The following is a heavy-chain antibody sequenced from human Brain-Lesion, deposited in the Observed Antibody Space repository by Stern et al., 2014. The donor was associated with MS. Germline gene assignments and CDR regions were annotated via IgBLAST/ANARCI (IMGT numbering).Heavy chain of an antibody. D-gene: IGHD3-10*01. Sequence: EVQLVEPGGGLVQPGGSLRLSCAGSGFTFSNYWMHWVRQAPGKGLVWVSRVNNDGRRPSYADSVKGRFTMSRDNAKNTLYLQMNSLRVEDTAIYYCARGERWFDSWGQGTLVTVSS. CDR3: ARGERWFDS. V-gene: IGHV3-74*02. CDR1: GFTFSNYW. J-gene: IGHJ5*01. CDR2: VNNDGRRP.